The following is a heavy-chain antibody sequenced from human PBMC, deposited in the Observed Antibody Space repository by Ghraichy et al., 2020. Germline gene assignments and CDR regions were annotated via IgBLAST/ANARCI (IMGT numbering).Heavy chain of an antibody. V-gene: IGHV4-34*01. J-gene: IGHJ4*02. CDR1: GGSFSGYY. Sequence: SETLSLTCTVYGGSFSGYYWSWIRQPPGKGLEWIGEINHSGSTNYNPSLKSRVTISVDTSKNQFSLKLSSVTAADTAVYYCASLTSGYYYGFDYWGQGTLVTVSS. CDR3: ASLTSGYYYGFDY. CDR2: INHSGST. D-gene: IGHD3-22*01.